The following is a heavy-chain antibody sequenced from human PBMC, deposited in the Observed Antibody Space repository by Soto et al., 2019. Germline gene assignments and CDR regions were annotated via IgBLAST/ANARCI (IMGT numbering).Heavy chain of an antibody. CDR1: GGTFSSYA. Sequence: QVQLVQSGAEVKKPGSSVKVSCKASGGTFSSYAISWVRQAPGQGLEWMGGIIPIFGTANYAQKFQGRVTITADESTSTAYMELSSLRSEDTAVYYCARDSRSSGSYCGYYYYYGMDVWGQGTTVTVSS. V-gene: IGHV1-69*01. D-gene: IGHD1-26*01. CDR3: ARDSRSSGSYCGYYYYYGMDV. CDR2: IIPIFGTA. J-gene: IGHJ6*02.